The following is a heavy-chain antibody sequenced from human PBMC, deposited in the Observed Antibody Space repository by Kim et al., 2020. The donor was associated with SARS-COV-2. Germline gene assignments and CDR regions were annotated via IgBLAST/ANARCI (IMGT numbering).Heavy chain of an antibody. Sequence: SETLSLTCTVSGGSISSYYWSWIRQPPGKGLEWIGYIYYSGSTKYNPSLKSRVTISVDTSKNQFSLKLSSVTAADTAVYHCARGSRPGTAYGMDVWGQGTTVTVSS. CDR1: GGSISSYY. CDR2: IYYSGST. CDR3: ARGSRPGTAYGMDV. J-gene: IGHJ6*02. D-gene: IGHD6-13*01. V-gene: IGHV4-59*08.